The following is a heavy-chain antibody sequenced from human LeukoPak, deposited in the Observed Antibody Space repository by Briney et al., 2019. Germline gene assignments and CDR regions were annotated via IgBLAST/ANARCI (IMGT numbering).Heavy chain of an antibody. D-gene: IGHD5/OR15-5a*01. CDR1: GFTFSSYA. Sequence: GGSLRLSCAASGFTFSSYAMSWVRQAPGKGLERVSAISGSGGSTYYADSVKGRFTISRDNSKNTLYLQMNSLRAEDTAVYYCAKDLGHTSGRDVWGKGTAVTVSS. CDR2: ISGSGGST. CDR3: AKDLGHTSGRDV. J-gene: IGHJ6*04. V-gene: IGHV3-23*01.